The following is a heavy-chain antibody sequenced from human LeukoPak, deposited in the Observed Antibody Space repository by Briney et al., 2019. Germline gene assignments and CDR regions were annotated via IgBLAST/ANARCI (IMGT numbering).Heavy chain of an antibody. V-gene: IGHV3-30*03. J-gene: IGHJ4*02. Sequence: AGGSLRLSCAASGFTFSSYGMHWVRQAPGKGLEWVAVISYDGSNKYYADSVKGRFTISRDNSKNTLYLQMNSLRAEDTAVYYCASGRAYYYDSSGLLWGQGTLVTVSS. CDR1: GFTFSSYG. CDR3: ASGRAYYYDSSGLL. CDR2: ISYDGSNK. D-gene: IGHD3-22*01.